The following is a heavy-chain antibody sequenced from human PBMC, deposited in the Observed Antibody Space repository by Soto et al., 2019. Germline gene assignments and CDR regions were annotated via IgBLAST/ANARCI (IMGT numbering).Heavy chain of an antibody. Sequence: VQLVESGGGLVHPGGSLRLSCAASGFTFSSYWMHWVRQVPGKGLVHVSRIRGDGGYTDHAESVKGRFTISRDNAKNTLYLQMNSLRAEDTAVYYCGRDHYGFNSLDSWGQGTLVTVSS. CDR3: GRDHYGFNSLDS. CDR2: IRGDGGYT. D-gene: IGHD4-17*01. V-gene: IGHV3-74*01. J-gene: IGHJ4*02. CDR1: GFTFSSYW.